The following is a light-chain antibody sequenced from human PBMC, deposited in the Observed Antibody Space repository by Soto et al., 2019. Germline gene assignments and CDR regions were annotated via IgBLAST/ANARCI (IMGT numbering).Light chain of an antibody. J-gene: IGKJ2*01. Sequence: DIQMTQSPSSLSASVGDRVTITCRASQSISNSLNWYQQKPGKAPDLLIYAASNLQSGVPSRFTGSGSGTDFTLTISRLQPEDFTPYYCQQSYSAPQMYTFGQGTKLEIK. CDR2: AAS. CDR1: QSISNS. V-gene: IGKV1-39*01. CDR3: QQSYSAPQMYT.